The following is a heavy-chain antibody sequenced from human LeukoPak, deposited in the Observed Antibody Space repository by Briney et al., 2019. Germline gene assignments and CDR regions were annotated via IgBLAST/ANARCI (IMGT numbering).Heavy chain of an antibody. Sequence: TGGSLRLSCAASGFTFSTYTMNWVRQAPGKGLGWGSSISSSSSYIYYADSVKGRFTISRDNARKSLYLQMNTLRAEDTAVYYCARGSDTAMVLFSCFDYWGQGTLVTVSS. D-gene: IGHD5-18*01. CDR1: GFTFSTYT. V-gene: IGHV3-21*01. J-gene: IGHJ4*02. CDR3: ARGSDTAMVLFSCFDY. CDR2: ISSSSSYI.